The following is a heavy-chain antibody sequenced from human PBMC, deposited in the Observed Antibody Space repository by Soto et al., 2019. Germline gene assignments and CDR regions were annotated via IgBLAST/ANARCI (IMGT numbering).Heavy chain of an antibody. CDR3: AKNIPRAGRFVY. J-gene: IGHJ4*02. Sequence: SETLSLTCSLSGASITSTTYFWAWIRKTPGKGGEWDGSIYYSGKTHCNRCLETRATISVDRSRDQFSLGLKSVTAADTAVYYWAKNIPRAGRFVYWGQGTVVTVSS. V-gene: IGHV4-39*01. CDR1: GASITSTTYF. CDR2: IYYSGKT. D-gene: IGHD6-6*01.